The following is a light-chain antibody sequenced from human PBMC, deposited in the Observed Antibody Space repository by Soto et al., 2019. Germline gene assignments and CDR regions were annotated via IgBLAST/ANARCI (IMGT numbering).Light chain of an antibody. V-gene: IGLV2-14*03. J-gene: IGLJ1*01. CDR3: TSFTTADTHV. CDR2: DVS. CDR1: SSDIASYNY. Sequence: QSVLTQPASVSGSPGQSITVSCLGTSSDIASYNYVSWYQQHPGKVPKLMIYDVSNRPSGVSNRFSGSKSGNTASLTISGLQAEDEADYYCTSFTTADTHVFGTGTKVTVL.